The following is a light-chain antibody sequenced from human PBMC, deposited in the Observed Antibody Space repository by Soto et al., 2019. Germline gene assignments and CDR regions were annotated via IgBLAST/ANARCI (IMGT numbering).Light chain of an antibody. V-gene: IGKV1-17*01. CDR2: DTT. CDR3: VQQEAYSGT. CDR1: LHIREE. Sequence: IQVTQSPSSLSASVGDRVTITCRASLHIREELDWYHQKPGKAPKRLIYDTTTLQSRVPSSTSGEGSGTVFALTISSLQSEGCARYCCVQQEAYSGTVGLGTKVDIK. J-gene: IGKJ1*01.